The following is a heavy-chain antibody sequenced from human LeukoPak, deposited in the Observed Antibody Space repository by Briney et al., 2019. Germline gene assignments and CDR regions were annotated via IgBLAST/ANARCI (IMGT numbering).Heavy chain of an antibody. CDR3: VRDKAIVRATAFGY. CDR1: EFSFRNYA. J-gene: IGHJ4*02. CDR2: IWSDGSKE. D-gene: IGHD1-26*01. V-gene: IGHV3-33*01. Sequence: GGSLRLSCAASEFSFRNYAMHWVRQAPGKGLEWVALIWSDGSKEYYADSVKGRFTISRDNAKNSLYLQMNSLRDEDTAVYYCVRDKAIVRATAFGYWGQGTLVTVSS.